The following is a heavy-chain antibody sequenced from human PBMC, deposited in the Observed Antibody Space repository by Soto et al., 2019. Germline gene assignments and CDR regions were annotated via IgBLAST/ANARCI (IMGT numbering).Heavy chain of an antibody. J-gene: IGHJ6*01. CDR2: INHSGST. V-gene: IGHV4-34*01. D-gene: IGHD3-3*01. CDR3: ARGLDPKGTTIFGVVIPGSYYYYGMEV. CDR1: GGSFSGYY. Sequence: SETLSLTCAVYGGSFSGYYWSWIRQPPGKGLEWIGEINHSGSTNYNPSLKSRVTISVDKSKNQFSLKLSSVTAADTDVYYCARGLDPKGTTIFGVVIPGSYYYYGMEVWGQGTKVTVSA.